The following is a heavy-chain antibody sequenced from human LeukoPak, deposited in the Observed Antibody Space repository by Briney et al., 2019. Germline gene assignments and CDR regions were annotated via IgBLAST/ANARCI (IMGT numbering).Heavy chain of an antibody. D-gene: IGHD1-1*01. CDR2: IYTSGRT. CDR3: ARNSHDGGFDP. CDR1: GGSISSSNW. J-gene: IGHJ5*02. Sequence: SGTLSLTCAVSGGSISSSNWWSWIRQPAGKGLEWIGRIYTSGRTNYNPSLKSRVTMSVDTSENQFSLKLTSVTAADTAVYYCARNSHDGGFDPWGQGTLVTVSS. V-gene: IGHV4-4*07.